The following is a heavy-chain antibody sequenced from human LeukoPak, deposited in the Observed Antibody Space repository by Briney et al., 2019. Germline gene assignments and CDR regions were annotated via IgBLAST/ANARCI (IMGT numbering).Heavy chain of an antibody. V-gene: IGHV3-23*01. CDR2: ISGSGVTT. CDR3: AKDLSGYVDY. CDR1: GFTFSSYA. Sequence: GGSLRLSCAASGFTFSSYAMSWVRQAPGKGLEWVSAISGSGVTTYYADSVKGWFTISRDNSKNTLYLQMNSLRAEDTAVYYCAKDLSGYVDYWGQGTLVTVSS. J-gene: IGHJ4*02. D-gene: IGHD1-26*01.